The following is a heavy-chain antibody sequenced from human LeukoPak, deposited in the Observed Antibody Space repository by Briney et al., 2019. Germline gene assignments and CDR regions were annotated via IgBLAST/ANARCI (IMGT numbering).Heavy chain of an antibody. D-gene: IGHD6-13*01. CDR1: GFTVSSNY. J-gene: IGHJ6*02. Sequence: GGSLRLSCAASGFTVSSNYMSWVRQAPGKGLEWVSAISGSGGSTYYADSVKGRFTISRDNSKNTLYLQMNSLRAEDTAVYYCARDPYSSSWYMIYYYYGMDVWGQGTTVTVSS. CDR3: ARDPYSSSWYMIYYYYGMDV. CDR2: ISGSGGST. V-gene: IGHV3-53*01.